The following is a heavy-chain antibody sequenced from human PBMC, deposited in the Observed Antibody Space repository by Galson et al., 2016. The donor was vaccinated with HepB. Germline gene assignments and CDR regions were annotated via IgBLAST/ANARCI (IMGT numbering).Heavy chain of an antibody. CDR3: GRDSRPALRGSIDY. J-gene: IGHJ4*02. D-gene: IGHD3-10*01. CDR1: GFIFNDYG. CDR2: VSKDGLYK. Sequence: SLRLSCAASGFIFNDYGMYWVRQAPNEGLQWVGLVSKDGLYKYYGDSVKGRVSISRDNSKKTLYLEVNSLRGEDTAIYYCGRDSRPALRGSIDYWGQGTLVTVSS. V-gene: IGHV3-30*04.